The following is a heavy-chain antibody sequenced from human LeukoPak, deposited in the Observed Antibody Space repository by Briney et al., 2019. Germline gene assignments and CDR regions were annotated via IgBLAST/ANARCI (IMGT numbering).Heavy chain of an antibody. CDR3: ARRFGKELVHRYGMDV. Sequence: GGSLRLSCAASGFTVSSNYMSWVRQAPGKGLEWVSVIYSGGSTYYADSVKGRFTISRDNSKNTLYLQMNSLRAEDTAVYYCARRFGKELVHRYGMDVRGQGTTVTVSS. V-gene: IGHV3-66*01. D-gene: IGHD6-6*01. J-gene: IGHJ6*02. CDR2: IYSGGST. CDR1: GFTVSSNY.